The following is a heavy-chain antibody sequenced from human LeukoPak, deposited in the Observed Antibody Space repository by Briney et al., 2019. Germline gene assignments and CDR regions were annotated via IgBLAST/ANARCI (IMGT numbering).Heavy chain of an antibody. J-gene: IGHJ4*02. CDR2: ILYDGSNK. V-gene: IGHV3-30*03. CDR3: ARDQGGVGY. D-gene: IGHD3-16*01. Sequence: PGRSLRLSCAASGFTFSNYGIHWVRQAPGKGLEWVAVILYDGSNKYYADSVKGRFTISRDNAKNSLYLQMNSLRAEDTAVYYCARDQGGVGYWGQGTLVTVSS. CDR1: GFTFSNYG.